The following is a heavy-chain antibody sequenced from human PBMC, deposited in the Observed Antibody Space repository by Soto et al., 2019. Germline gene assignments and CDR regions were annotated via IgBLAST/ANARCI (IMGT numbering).Heavy chain of an antibody. J-gene: IGHJ4*02. CDR3: TTDGRNDDGDYLRFDY. Sequence: GGSLRLSCAASGFTFSNAWMNWVRQAPGKGLEWVGRIKSKTDGGTTDYAAPVKGRFTISRDDSKNTLYLQMNSLKTEDTAVNYSTTDGRNDDGDYLRFDYWGQGTLVTVSS. D-gene: IGHD4-17*01. V-gene: IGHV3-15*07. CDR2: IKSKTDGGTT. CDR1: GFTFSNAW.